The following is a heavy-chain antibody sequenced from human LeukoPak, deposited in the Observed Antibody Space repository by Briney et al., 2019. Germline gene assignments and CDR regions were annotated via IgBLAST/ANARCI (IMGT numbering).Heavy chain of an antibody. CDR2: IYYSGST. CDR1: GGSISSGGYY. CDR3: ANGRQLCFSPLFDY. D-gene: IGHD5-18*01. Sequence: KASETLSLTCTVSGGSISSGGYYWSWIRQHPGKGMEWIGYIYYSGSTYYNPSLKSRVTISVDTSKNQFSLKLSSVTAANTAVYYCANGRQLCFSPLFDYWGQGALVTVSS. V-gene: IGHV4-31*03. J-gene: IGHJ4*02.